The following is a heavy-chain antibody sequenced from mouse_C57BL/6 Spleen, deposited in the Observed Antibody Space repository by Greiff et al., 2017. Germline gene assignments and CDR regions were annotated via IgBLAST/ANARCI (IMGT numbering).Heavy chain of an antibody. V-gene: IGHV1-52*01. CDR1: GYTFTSYW. J-gene: IGHJ1*03. CDR3: ARPPRNYYGSSYWYFDV. Sequence: QVQLKQPGAELVRPGSSVKLSCKASGYTFTSYWMHWVKQRPIQGLEWIGNIDPSDSETHYNQKFKDKATLTVDKSSSTAYMQLSSLTSEDSAVYYCARPPRNYYGSSYWYFDVWGTGTTVTVSS. D-gene: IGHD1-1*01. CDR2: IDPSDSET.